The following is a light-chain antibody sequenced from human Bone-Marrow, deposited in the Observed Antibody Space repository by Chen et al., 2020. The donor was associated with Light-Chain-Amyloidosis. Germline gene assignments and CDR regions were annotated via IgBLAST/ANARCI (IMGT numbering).Light chain of an antibody. Sequence: SYVLTPPSSVSVPPGQTAPIACGGNNIGSTSVHWYQQTPGQAPLLVVYDDSDRPSGIPERLSGTNSGNTATLTISRVEAGDEADYYCQVWDRSSDRPVFGGGTKLTVL. J-gene: IGLJ3*02. CDR2: DDS. CDR1: NIGSTS. V-gene: IGLV3-21*02. CDR3: QVWDRSSDRPV.